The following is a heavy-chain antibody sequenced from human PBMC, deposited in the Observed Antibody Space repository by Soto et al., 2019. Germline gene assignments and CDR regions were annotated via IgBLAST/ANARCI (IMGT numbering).Heavy chain of an antibody. Sequence: ASVKVSSKASGYTFTSYYMHWLRQSPGQGLEWMGIINPSGGSTSYAQKFQGRVTMTRDTSTSTVYMELSSLRSEDTAVSYCAGTRGPYYYDSSGYYSYGSPFDYWGQGTLVTVSS. CDR3: AGTRGPYYYDSSGYYSYGSPFDY. D-gene: IGHD3-22*01. V-gene: IGHV1-46*01. CDR2: INPSGGST. J-gene: IGHJ4*02. CDR1: GYTFTSYY.